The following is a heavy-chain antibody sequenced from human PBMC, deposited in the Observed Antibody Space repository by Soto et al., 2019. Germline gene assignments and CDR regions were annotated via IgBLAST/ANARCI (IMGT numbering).Heavy chain of an antibody. V-gene: IGHV2-5*01. CDR3: AHKLAGYYYVMDV. CDR2: IYWNGNE. D-gene: IGHD2-15*01. CDR1: GFSFSTSGVG. J-gene: IGHJ6*02. Sequence: QITLRESGPTLVKPTQTLTLTCTFSGFSFSTSGVGVGWFSQPPGQALQWLALIYWNGNERYSPSLNNRLTVTKDTSKDQVVLTMASVDPLDTATYYCAHKLAGYYYVMDVWGQGTNVTVSS.